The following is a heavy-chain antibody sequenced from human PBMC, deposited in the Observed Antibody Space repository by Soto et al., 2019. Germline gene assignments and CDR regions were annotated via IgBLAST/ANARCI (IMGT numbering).Heavy chain of an antibody. D-gene: IGHD6-13*01. V-gene: IGHV4-59*02. Sequence: QVQLQESGPGLVKPSETLSLTCTVSGGSVSGYFWTWIRQPPGKGLEWIGYISYSGSTNYNSSLKSRVPMSIDTSENQCSLRLTSVSAADTAVYYCARDGAATGSVYLDYWGQGTLVTVSS. CDR1: GGSVSGYF. CDR3: ARDGAATGSVYLDY. CDR2: ISYSGST. J-gene: IGHJ4*02.